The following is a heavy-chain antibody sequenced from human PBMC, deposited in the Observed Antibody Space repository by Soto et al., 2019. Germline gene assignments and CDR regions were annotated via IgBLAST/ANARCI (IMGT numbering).Heavy chain of an antibody. CDR2: IRSKAYGGTT. Sequence: LRLSCTASGFTFGDYAMSWVRQAPGKGLEWVGFIRSKAYGGTTEYAASVKGRFTISRDDSKSIAYLQMNSLKTEDTAVYYCTRDGGSSGYYYPALGAFDIWGQGTMVTVSS. CDR1: GFTFGDYA. J-gene: IGHJ3*02. D-gene: IGHD3-22*01. CDR3: TRDGGSSGYYYPALGAFDI. V-gene: IGHV3-49*04.